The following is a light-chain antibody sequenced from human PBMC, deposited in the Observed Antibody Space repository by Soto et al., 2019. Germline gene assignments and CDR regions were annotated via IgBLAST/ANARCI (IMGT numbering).Light chain of an antibody. CDR2: AAS. J-gene: IGKJ4*01. Sequence: DIQMTQSPSSLSASEGDRVTITCRASQSVNTYLNWYQHKPGKAPKLLIYAASSLQSGVPSRFSGSGSGTEFTLTISSLQPEDSAVYYCQQSYSNILSFGGGTRVEL. CDR3: QQSYSNILS. CDR1: QSVNTY. V-gene: IGKV1-39*01.